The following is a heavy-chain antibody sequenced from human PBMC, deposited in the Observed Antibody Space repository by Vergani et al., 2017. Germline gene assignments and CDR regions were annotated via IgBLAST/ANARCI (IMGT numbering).Heavy chain of an antibody. CDR2: ISGSGGST. J-gene: IGHJ4*02. Sequence: EVQLLESGGGLVQPGGSLRLSCAASGFTFSSYAMSWVRQAPGKGLEWVSAISGSGGSTYYADSVKGRFTISRDNSKNTLYLQMKSLRAEDTAVYYCAKDEGRVIVVGTHWGQGTLVTVSS. CDR1: GFTFSSYA. D-gene: IGHD2-21*01. CDR3: AKDEGRVIVVGTH. V-gene: IGHV3-23*01.